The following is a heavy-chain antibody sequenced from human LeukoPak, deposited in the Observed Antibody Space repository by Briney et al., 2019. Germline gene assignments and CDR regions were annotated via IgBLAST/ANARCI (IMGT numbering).Heavy chain of an antibody. CDR3: ARARGGSNSDY. CDR1: IHRQYWM. Sequence: ALTLSCLCTLLIHRQYWMHEVRPPGAKELDWVASIDQEGSEKYYVDSMKGRFTISRDNAKNSLYLQMNSLRADDTAVYYCARARGGSNSDYWGQGTLVTVSS. CDR2: IDQEGSEK. J-gene: IGHJ4*02. V-gene: IGHV3-7*03. D-gene: IGHD1-26*01.